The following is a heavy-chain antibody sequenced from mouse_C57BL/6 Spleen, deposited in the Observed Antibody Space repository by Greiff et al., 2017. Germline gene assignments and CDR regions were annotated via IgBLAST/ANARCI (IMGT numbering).Heavy chain of an antibody. CDR2: INPSNGGT. J-gene: IGHJ4*01. Sequence: VQLQQPGTELVKPGASVKLSCKASGYTFTSYWMHWVKQRPGQGLEWIGNINPSNGGTNSNETLKSKATLTVDNSSSTAYMQLSSLTSEDSAFYDCAREMEDDYDGDAMDYWGQGTSVTVSS. CDR1: GYTFTSYW. V-gene: IGHV1-53*01. D-gene: IGHD2-4*01. CDR3: AREMEDDYDGDAMDY.